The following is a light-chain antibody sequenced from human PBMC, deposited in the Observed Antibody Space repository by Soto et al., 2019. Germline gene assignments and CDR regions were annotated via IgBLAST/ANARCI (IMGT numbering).Light chain of an antibody. CDR3: QQYNNWPMYT. V-gene: IGKV3-15*01. CDR2: GAS. CDR1: QSVSSN. J-gene: IGKJ2*01. Sequence: EIVMTQSPATLSVSPGERATLSCRASQSVSSNLALYQQKPCQAPRLLIYGASTRAPGIPARFSGSGSGTEFTLTISSLQSEDFAVYYWQQYNNWPMYTFGQGTKLEIK.